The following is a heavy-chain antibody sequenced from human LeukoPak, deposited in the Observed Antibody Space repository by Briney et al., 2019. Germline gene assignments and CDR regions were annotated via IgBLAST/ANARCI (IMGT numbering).Heavy chain of an antibody. D-gene: IGHD4-17*01. CDR2: IIPIFGTA. CDR1: GGTFSSYA. V-gene: IGHV1-69*05. Sequence: ASVKVPCKASGGTFSSYAISWVRQAPGQGLEWMGGIIPIFGTANYAQKFQGRVTITTDESTSTAYMELSSLRSEDTAVYYCARVLDYGDYSFPNWFDPWGQGTLVTVSS. CDR3: ARVLDYGDYSFPNWFDP. J-gene: IGHJ5*02.